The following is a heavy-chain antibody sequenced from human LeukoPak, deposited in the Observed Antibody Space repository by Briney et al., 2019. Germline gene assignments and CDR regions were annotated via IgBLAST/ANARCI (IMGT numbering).Heavy chain of an antibody. D-gene: IGHD1-26*01. V-gene: IGHV4-39*01. CDR3: ARHEYSGSYYGLSWFDP. CDR1: GGSISSSGYY. Sequence: SETLSLTCTVSGGSISSSGYYWGWIRQPPGKGLEWIASIYYSGSTYYNPSLKSRVTISVDTSKRQLSLKLSSLTAADTAVYYCARHEYSGSYYGLSWFDPWGQGTLVTVSS. CDR2: IYYSGST. J-gene: IGHJ5*02.